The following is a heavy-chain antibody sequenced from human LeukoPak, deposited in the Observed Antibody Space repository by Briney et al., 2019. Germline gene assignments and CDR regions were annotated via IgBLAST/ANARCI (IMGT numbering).Heavy chain of an antibody. CDR3: ARWLGKGFDM. CDR2: SHHGGNT. V-gene: IGHV4-38-2*01. D-gene: IGHD3-22*01. J-gene: IGHJ3*02. Sequence: SGTLSLACSVSGYSINTNSYWAWIRQPPGKGLEWIGSSHHGGNTYYHPSLKSRVTISIDTSENQFSLELYSVTAADTAVYYCARWLGKGFDMWGQGTVVTVSS. CDR1: GYSINTNSY.